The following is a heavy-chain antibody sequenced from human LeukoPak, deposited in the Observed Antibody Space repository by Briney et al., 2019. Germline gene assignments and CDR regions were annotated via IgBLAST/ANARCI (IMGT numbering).Heavy chain of an antibody. CDR1: GYRFSSFW. Sequence: GEPLKISCKGSGYRFSSFWIAWVRQMPGKGLEWMGVIYPRDSRTTYSPSFQDQVTISADKSISTAYLQWSSLKASDTAMYYCARGAWFCSGGSCYSDWFDPWGQGTLVTVSS. V-gene: IGHV5-51*01. J-gene: IGHJ5*02. CDR2: IYPRDSRT. CDR3: ARGAWFCSGGSCYSDWFDP. D-gene: IGHD2-15*01.